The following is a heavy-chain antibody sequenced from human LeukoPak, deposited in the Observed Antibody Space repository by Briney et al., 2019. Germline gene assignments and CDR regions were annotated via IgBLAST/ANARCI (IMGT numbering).Heavy chain of an antibody. CDR1: GFTFSSYS. V-gene: IGHV3-23*01. Sequence: GGSLRLSCAASGFTFSSYSMNWVRQAPGKGLEWVSAISGSGGSTYYADSVKGRFTISRDNSKNTLYLQMNSLRAEDTAVYYCATDSSGWYYFDYWGQGTLVTVSS. CDR3: ATDSSGWYYFDY. D-gene: IGHD6-19*01. CDR2: ISGSGGST. J-gene: IGHJ4*02.